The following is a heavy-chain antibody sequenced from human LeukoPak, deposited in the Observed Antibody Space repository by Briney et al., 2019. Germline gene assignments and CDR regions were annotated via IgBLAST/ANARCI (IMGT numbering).Heavy chain of an antibody. D-gene: IGHD6-19*01. CDR2: IIPILGIA. CDR3: ARVSGWYPFDY. CDR1: GGTFSRYA. J-gene: IGHJ4*02. V-gene: IGHV1-69*04. Sequence: SVKVSCKASGGTFSRYAISWVRQAPGQGLEWMGRIIPILGIANYAQKFQGRVTITADKSTSTAYMELSRLRSDDTVVYYCARVSGWYPFDYCGQGTLVTVSS.